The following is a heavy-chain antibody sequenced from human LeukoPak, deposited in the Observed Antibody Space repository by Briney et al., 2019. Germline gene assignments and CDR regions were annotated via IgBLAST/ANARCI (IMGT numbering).Heavy chain of an antibody. CDR2: INTDGSST. CDR1: GFTFSSFW. Sequence: PGGSLRLSCAASGFTFSSFWMHWVRQAPGQGLVWVSRINTDGSSTTYADSVKGRFTISRDNAKNTLYLQMNSLRAEDTAVYYCARMGTIFGVVRDFDYWGQGTLVTVSS. D-gene: IGHD3-3*01. V-gene: IGHV3-74*01. J-gene: IGHJ4*02. CDR3: ARMGTIFGVVRDFDY.